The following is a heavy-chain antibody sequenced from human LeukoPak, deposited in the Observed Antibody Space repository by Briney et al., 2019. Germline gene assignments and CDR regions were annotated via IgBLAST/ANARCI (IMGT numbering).Heavy chain of an antibody. CDR3: ARGGLTAGIDWFDP. D-gene: IGHD1-14*01. CDR2: INPNSGGT. J-gene: IGHJ5*02. CDR1: GYTFTGYY. Sequence: ASVKVSCKASGYTFTGYYMHWVRQAPGQGLEWMGWINPNSGGTNYAQKFQGRVTITRNTSINTAYMDLSSLRSEDTAIYYCARGGLTAGIDWFDPWGQGTLVTVSS. V-gene: IGHV1-2*02.